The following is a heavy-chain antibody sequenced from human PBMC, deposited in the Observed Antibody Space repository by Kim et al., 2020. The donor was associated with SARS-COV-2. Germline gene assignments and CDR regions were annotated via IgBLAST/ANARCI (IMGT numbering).Heavy chain of an antibody. CDR2: ISYDDSNK. Sequence: GGSLRLSCVASGFTVSTYGMHWVRQAPGKGLEWVAVISYDDSNKYYSDSVKGRFTISRDYSKNTLYLQMNSLRVEDTAVYYCASGLMATVLDYWGRGSL. D-gene: IGHD4-4*01. V-gene: IGHV3-30*03. CDR3: ASGLMATVLDY. J-gene: IGHJ4*03. CDR1: GFTVSTYG.